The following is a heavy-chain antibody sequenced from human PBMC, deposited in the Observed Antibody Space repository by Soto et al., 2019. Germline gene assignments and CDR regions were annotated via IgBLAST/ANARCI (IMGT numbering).Heavy chain of an antibody. D-gene: IGHD3-10*01. CDR1: GFTFSSYA. Sequence: GGSLRLSCAASGFTFSSYAMSWVRQAPGKGLEWVSAISGSGGSTYYADSVKGRFTISRDNSKNTLYLQMNSLRAEDTAVYYCAKVLWFGELSDAFDIWGQGTRVTVAS. V-gene: IGHV3-23*01. CDR2: ISGSGGST. CDR3: AKVLWFGELSDAFDI. J-gene: IGHJ3*02.